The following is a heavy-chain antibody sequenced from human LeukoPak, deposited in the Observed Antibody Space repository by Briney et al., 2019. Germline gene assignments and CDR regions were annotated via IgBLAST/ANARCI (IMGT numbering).Heavy chain of an antibody. CDR1: GFTFSSYW. CDR2: IKQDGSEK. Sequence: GGSLRLSCAASGFTFSSYWMSWVRQAPGKGLEWVANIKQDGSEKYYVDSVKGRFTISRDNAKNSLYLQMNSLRAEDTAVYYCARVGIEGFWSGNYGDYYYYMDVWGKRTTVTVSS. V-gene: IGHV3-7*01. J-gene: IGHJ6*03. D-gene: IGHD3-3*01. CDR3: ARVGIEGFWSGNYGDYYYYMDV.